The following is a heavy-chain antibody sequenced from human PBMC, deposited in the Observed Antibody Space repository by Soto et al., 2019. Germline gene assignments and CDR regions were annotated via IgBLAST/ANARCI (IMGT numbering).Heavy chain of an antibody. CDR1: GFTFSSYS. J-gene: IGHJ4*02. CDR3: AREPPFLSRDIVVAVIYEYY. Sequence: PGGSLRLSCAASGFTFSSYSMNWVRQAPGKGLEWVSSISSSSSYIYYADSVKGRFTISRDNAKNSLYLQMNSLRAEDTAVYYCAREPPFLSRDIVVAVIYEYYWGQGTLVTVSS. V-gene: IGHV3-21*01. D-gene: IGHD2-2*01. CDR2: ISSSSSYI.